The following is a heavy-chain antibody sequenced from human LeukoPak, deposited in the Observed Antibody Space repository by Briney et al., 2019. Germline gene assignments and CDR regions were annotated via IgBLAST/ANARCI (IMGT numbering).Heavy chain of an antibody. CDR2: ISFDRRKK. V-gene: IGHV3-30*18. D-gene: IGHD3-10*01. CDR1: GFTFNSYG. Sequence: GGSLRLSCAASGFTFNSYGMHWVRQAPGKGLEWVAVISFDRRKKYYADSVKGRFTISRDNSKNTLYVQMNSLRTEDTAVYYCAKDFGYDSGTYLTSWGQGTLVTVSS. J-gene: IGHJ5*02. CDR3: AKDFGYDSGTYLTS.